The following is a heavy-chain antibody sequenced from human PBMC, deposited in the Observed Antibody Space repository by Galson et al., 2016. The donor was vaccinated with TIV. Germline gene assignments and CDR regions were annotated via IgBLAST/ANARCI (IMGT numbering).Heavy chain of an antibody. Sequence: SLRLSCAASGFTFGSYGVHWVRQAPGKGLEWVTGVWFGGSNKYYADSVKGRFTVSRDNSKNTLYLQMNSLRAEDTAVYYCAREFRDYYFDYWGQGTLVTVSS. J-gene: IGHJ4*02. CDR2: VWFGGSNK. CDR1: GFTFGSYG. D-gene: IGHD3/OR15-3a*01. CDR3: AREFRDYYFDY. V-gene: IGHV3-33*01.